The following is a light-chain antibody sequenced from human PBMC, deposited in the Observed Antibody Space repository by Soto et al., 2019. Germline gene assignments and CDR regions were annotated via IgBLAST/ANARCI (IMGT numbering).Light chain of an antibody. Sequence: EIVMTQSPATLSVSPGERATLSCRASQSLNGNVAWYQQKPGQAPSLLIYQTSIRAAGIPARFSASGSGTDFTLTISDVQPEDFAVYYCQQYGSSRTFGQGTKVDIK. J-gene: IGKJ1*01. CDR2: QTS. V-gene: IGKV3D-15*03. CDR3: QQYGSSRT. CDR1: QSLNGN.